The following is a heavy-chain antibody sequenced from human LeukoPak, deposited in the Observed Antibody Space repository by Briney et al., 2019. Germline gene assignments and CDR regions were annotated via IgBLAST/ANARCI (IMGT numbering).Heavy chain of an antibody. V-gene: IGHV4-38-2*02. J-gene: IGHJ4*02. CDR3: ARWDDSAWAFGN. CDR1: GYSISSGYY. CDR2: IYHSGST. D-gene: IGHD6-19*01. Sequence: SETLSLTCTVSGYSISSGYYWGWIRQPPGKGLEWIGSIYHSGSTYYNPSLKSRVTISVDTSKNQLSLRLTSVTAADTAVYYCARWDDSAWAFGNWGPGTLVTVSS.